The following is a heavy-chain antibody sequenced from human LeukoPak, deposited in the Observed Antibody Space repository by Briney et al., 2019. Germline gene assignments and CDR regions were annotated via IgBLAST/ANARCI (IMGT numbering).Heavy chain of an antibody. CDR3: ARGYCSGGSCYWFDP. CDR1: GGTFSSYA. Sequence: SVKVSCKASGGTFSSYAISWVRQAPGQGLEWMGRIIPIFGTANYAQKFQGRVTITTDESTSTAYMELSSLRSEDTAVYYCARGYCSGGSCYWFDPWGQGTLVTVSS. J-gene: IGHJ5*02. CDR2: IIPIFGTA. D-gene: IGHD2-15*01. V-gene: IGHV1-69*05.